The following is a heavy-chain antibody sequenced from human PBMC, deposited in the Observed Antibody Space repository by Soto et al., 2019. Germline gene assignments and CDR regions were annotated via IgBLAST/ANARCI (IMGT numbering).Heavy chain of an antibody. Sequence: PGGSLRLSCEASGFTFSSYGMHWVRQAPGKGLEWVAVISYDGSNKYYADSVKGRFTISRDNSKNTLYLQMNSLRAEDTAVYYCAKEQDIVVVPAALAPFDPWGQGTLVTV. CDR3: AKEQDIVVVPAALAPFDP. V-gene: IGHV3-30*18. CDR1: GFTFSSYG. CDR2: ISYDGSNK. D-gene: IGHD2-2*01. J-gene: IGHJ5*02.